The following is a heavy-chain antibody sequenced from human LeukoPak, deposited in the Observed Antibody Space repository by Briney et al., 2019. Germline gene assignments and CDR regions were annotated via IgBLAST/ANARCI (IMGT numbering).Heavy chain of an antibody. Sequence: SETLSLTCTVSGGSISSYYWSWIRQPPGKGLEWIGYIYYSGSTNYNPSLKSRVTISEDTSKNQLSLKLSSVTAADTAVYYCARRRGDYGSGEFDIWGQGTMVTVST. V-gene: IGHV4-59*08. D-gene: IGHD3-10*01. CDR2: IYYSGST. CDR1: GGSISSYY. CDR3: ARRRGDYGSGEFDI. J-gene: IGHJ3*02.